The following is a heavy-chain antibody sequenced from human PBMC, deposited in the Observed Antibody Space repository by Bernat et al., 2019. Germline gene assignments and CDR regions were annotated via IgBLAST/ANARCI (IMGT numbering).Heavy chain of an antibody. D-gene: IGHD3-16*02. V-gene: IGHV3-48*03. Sequence: EVQLVESGGGLVQPGGSLRLSCAASGFTFSSYEMNWVRQAPGKGLEWVSYISSSGSTIYHADSVKGRFTISRDNAKNSLYLQMNSLRAEDTAVYYCARVIYRNYYYYMDVWGKGTTVTVSS. CDR2: ISSSGSTI. J-gene: IGHJ6*03. CDR1: GFTFSSYE. CDR3: ARVIYRNYYYYMDV.